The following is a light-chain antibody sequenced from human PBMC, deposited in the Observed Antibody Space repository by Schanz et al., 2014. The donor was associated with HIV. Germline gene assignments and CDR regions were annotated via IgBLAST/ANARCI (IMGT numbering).Light chain of an antibody. V-gene: IGKV3-20*01. CDR3: QQYAVSSWT. CDR1: QSVSTTS. Sequence: EIVLTQSPGTVALSPGDRITLTCRASQSVSTTSLAWYLHKPGQSPRLLIYGASTRVTGIPARFSGSGSGTDFTLTISSLQPDDFATYYCQQYAVSSWTFGLGTRVQSK. CDR2: GAS. J-gene: IGKJ1*01.